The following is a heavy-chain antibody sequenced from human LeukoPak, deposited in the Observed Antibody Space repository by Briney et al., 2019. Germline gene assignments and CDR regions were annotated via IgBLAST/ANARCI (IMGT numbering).Heavy chain of an antibody. V-gene: IGHV4-4*07. CDR3: ARDGGYCSSTSCPVDYFDY. CDR1: GGSISSYY. D-gene: IGHD2-2*01. CDR2: IYTSGST. Sequence: PSETLSLTCTVSGGSISSYYWSWIRQPAGKGLEWIGRIYTSGSTNYNPSLKSRVTMSVDTPKNQFSLKLSSVTAADTAVYYCARDGGYCSSTSCPVDYFDYWGQGTLVTVSP. J-gene: IGHJ4*02.